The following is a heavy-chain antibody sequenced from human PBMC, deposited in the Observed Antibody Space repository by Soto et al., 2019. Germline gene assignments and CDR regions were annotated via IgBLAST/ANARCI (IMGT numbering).Heavy chain of an antibody. CDR1: GFTFDDYA. D-gene: IGHD6-13*01. CDR2: INWAGGSI. CDR3: AKLIAAADRGAFDV. Sequence: EVQLVESGGGLEQPGRSLRLSCAASGFTFDDYAMHWVRQAPGKGLEWVSRINWAGGSIAYADSVKGRFTISRDNAKNSLYLQLNSLRPEDTALYYCAKLIAAADRGAFDVWGQGTMVTVSS. J-gene: IGHJ3*01. V-gene: IGHV3-9*01.